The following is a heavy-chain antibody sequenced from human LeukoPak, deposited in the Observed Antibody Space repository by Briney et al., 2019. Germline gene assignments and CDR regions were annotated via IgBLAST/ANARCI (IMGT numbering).Heavy chain of an antibody. CDR1: GGSFSGYY. V-gene: IGHV4-34*01. Sequence: NPSETLSLTCAVYGGSFSGYYWSWIRQPPGKGLEWIGEINHSGSTNYNPSLKSRVTISVDTSKNQFSLKLSSVTAADTAVYYCARALPITGTTTYTFDYWGQGTLVTVPS. J-gene: IGHJ4*02. CDR2: INHSGST. CDR3: ARALPITGTTTYTFDY. D-gene: IGHD1-20*01.